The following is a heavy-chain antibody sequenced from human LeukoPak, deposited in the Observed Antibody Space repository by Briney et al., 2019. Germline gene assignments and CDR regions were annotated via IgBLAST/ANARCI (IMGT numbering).Heavy chain of an antibody. J-gene: IGHJ5*02. Sequence: SETLSLTCTVSGGSISSYYWSWIRQPPGKGLEWIGYIYYSGSTNYNPSLKSRVTISLDTSKNQFSLKLSSVTAADTAVYYCARVEYSSSWDNWFDPWGQGTLVTVSS. CDR3: ARVEYSSSWDNWFDP. CDR1: GGSISSYY. D-gene: IGHD6-13*01. CDR2: IYYSGST. V-gene: IGHV4-59*01.